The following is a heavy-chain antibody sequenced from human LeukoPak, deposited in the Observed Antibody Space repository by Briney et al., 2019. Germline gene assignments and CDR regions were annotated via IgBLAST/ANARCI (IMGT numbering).Heavy chain of an antibody. CDR1: GFTFSSYS. Sequence: NPGGSLRLSCAASGFTFSSYSMNWVRQAPGKGLEWVSSISSSSSYIYYADSVKGRFTISRDNSKNTLYLQMNSLRAEDTAVYYCAKLALSSWLDDAFDIWGQGTMVTVSS. CDR2: ISSSSSYI. D-gene: IGHD6-13*01. J-gene: IGHJ3*02. CDR3: AKLALSSWLDDAFDI. V-gene: IGHV3-21*04.